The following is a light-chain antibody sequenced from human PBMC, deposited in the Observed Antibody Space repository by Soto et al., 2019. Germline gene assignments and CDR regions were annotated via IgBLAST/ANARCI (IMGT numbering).Light chain of an antibody. V-gene: IGKV3-20*01. Sequence: EIVLTQSPGTLSLSPGERATLSCRASQSVSRTYLAWYQQKPGQAPRLLIYGASSRATGIPDRLSGSGSGTDFTLTISRLEPEDFAVYYCQQYGSSPFTFGQGTRLEIK. CDR2: GAS. CDR1: QSVSRTY. J-gene: IGKJ5*01. CDR3: QQYGSSPFT.